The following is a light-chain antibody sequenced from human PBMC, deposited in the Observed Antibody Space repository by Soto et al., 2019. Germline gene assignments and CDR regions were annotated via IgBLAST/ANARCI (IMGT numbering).Light chain of an antibody. V-gene: IGLV2-23*01. Sequence: QSVLAQPSSVSESPGQSITISCTGTSSDVGSYNLVSWYQQHPGKAPKLLIFESSKRPSGVSNRFSGSKSGNTASLTISGLQAEDEADYYCCSYAGANTLFGTGTKATVL. J-gene: IGLJ1*01. CDR3: CSYAGANTL. CDR2: ESS. CDR1: SSDVGSYNL.